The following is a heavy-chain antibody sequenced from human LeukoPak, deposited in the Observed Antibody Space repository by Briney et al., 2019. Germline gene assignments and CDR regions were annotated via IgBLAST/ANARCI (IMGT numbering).Heavy chain of an antibody. CDR3: ASSPYSSGWNNQ. CDR2: IFYSGST. V-gene: IGHV4-59*01. Sequence: PSETLSLTCTVSGGSITYYYWSWIRQPPGKGLEWIGYIFYSGSTKYNPSLKSRVTISVDTSKNQFSLKLSSVTAADTAVYYCASSPYSSGWNNQWGQGTLVTVSS. J-gene: IGHJ4*02. D-gene: IGHD6-19*01. CDR1: GGSITYYY.